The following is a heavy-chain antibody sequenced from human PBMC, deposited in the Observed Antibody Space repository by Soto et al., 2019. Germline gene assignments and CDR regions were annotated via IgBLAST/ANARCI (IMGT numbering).Heavy chain of an antibody. V-gene: IGHV3-74*01. Sequence: GGSLRLSCAASGFTFSRYWMHWVRQAPGKGLVWVSRINYYGSSTNYADSVEGRFTISRDNAKNTLFLQMNSLRADDTAVYYCAREGGSLNWFDPWGQGTLVTVSS. J-gene: IGHJ5*02. CDR1: GFTFSRYW. D-gene: IGHD1-26*01. CDR3: AREGGSLNWFDP. CDR2: INYYGSST.